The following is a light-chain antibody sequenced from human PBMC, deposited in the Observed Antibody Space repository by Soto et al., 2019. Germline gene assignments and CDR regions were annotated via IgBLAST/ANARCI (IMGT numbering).Light chain of an antibody. CDR3: LQDYSFPLT. Sequence: AIQMTHSPSSHCASVGDGVTITCRASQGSRNDVGWYQQEPGKAPKLLIYAVSSLQSGVPSRFSGSGSGTDFILTISSLQPEDFATYYCLQDYSFPLTFGGGTKV. J-gene: IGKJ4*01. CDR1: QGSRND. V-gene: IGKV1-6*01. CDR2: AVS.